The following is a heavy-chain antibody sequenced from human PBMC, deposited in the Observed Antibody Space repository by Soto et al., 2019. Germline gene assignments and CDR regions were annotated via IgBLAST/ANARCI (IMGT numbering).Heavy chain of an antibody. CDR1: GYSFTIYC. CDR2: IYPGDSDT. CDR3: ARQGDAFDI. Sequence: SGESLKISCNGSGYSFTIYCIGLVRQMPGKGLEWMGIIYPGDSDTRYGPSFEGQVTISADKSISTAYLQWSSLKASDTAMYYCARQGDAFDIWGQGTMVTVSS. V-gene: IGHV5-51*01. J-gene: IGHJ3*02.